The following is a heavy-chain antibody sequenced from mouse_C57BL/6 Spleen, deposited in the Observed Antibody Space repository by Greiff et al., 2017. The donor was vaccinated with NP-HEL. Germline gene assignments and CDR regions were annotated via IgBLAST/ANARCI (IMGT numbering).Heavy chain of an antibody. V-gene: IGHV1-82*01. CDR1: GYAFSSSW. CDR2: IYPGDGDT. J-gene: IGHJ1*03. Sequence: VQLQQSGPELVKPGASVKISCKASGYAFSSSWMNWVKQRPGKGLEWIGRIYPGDGDTNYNGKFKGKATLTADKSSSTAYMQLSSLTSEDSAVYLGARLAYWYFDVWGTGTTVTVSS. CDR3: ARLAYWYFDV.